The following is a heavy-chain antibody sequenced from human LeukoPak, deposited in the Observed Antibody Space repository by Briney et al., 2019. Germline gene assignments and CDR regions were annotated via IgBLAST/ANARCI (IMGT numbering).Heavy chain of an antibody. D-gene: IGHD4-17*01. V-gene: IGHV4-34*01. Sequence: PSETLSLTCAVYGGSFSGYYWSWIRQPPGKGLEWIGEINHSGSTNYNPSLKSRVTISVDTSKNQFSLKLSSVTAADTAVYYCARGGVGTVTGVDYWGQGTLVTVSS. CDR2: INHSGST. J-gene: IGHJ4*02. CDR1: GGSFSGYY. CDR3: ARGGVGTVTGVDY.